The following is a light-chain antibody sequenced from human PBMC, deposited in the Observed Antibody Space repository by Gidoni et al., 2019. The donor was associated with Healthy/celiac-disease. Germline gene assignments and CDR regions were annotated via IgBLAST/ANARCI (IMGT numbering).Light chain of an antibody. J-gene: IGLJ2*01. Sequence: QSALTQPPSASGSPGQSVTISCTGTSSDVGGYNYVSGYQQHPGKAPKLMIYEVSKRPSGVPDRFSGSKSDNTASLTVSGLQAEDEADYYCNSYAGSNNVVFGGGTKLTVL. CDR3: NSYAGSNNVV. CDR2: EVS. V-gene: IGLV2-8*01. CDR1: SSDVGGYNY.